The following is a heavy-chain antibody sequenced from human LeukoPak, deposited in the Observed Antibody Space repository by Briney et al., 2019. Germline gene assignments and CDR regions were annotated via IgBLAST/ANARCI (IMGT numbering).Heavy chain of an antibody. CDR2: ISAYNGNT. Sequence: ASVKVSCKASGYTFTSYGISWVRQAPGQGLEWMGWISAYNGNTNYAQKLQGRVTMTTDTSTSTAYMELRSLRSDDTAVYYCARSPYSSSSRRWGDYYYYYMDVWGKGTTVTVSS. CDR3: ARSPYSSSSRRWGDYYYYYMDV. CDR1: GYTFTSYG. J-gene: IGHJ6*03. D-gene: IGHD6-6*01. V-gene: IGHV1-18*01.